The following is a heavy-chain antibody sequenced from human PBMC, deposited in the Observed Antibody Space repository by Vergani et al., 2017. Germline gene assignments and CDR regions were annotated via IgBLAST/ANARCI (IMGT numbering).Heavy chain of an antibody. Sequence: QVQLQQWGAGLLKPSETLSLTCAVYGGSFSGYYWSWIRQPPGKGLEWIGSIYYSGSTYYNPSLKRRVTISVDTSKNQFSLKLSSVTAADTAVYYCARSLPGIATHWGQGTLVTVSS. D-gene: IGHD6-13*01. CDR3: ARSLPGIATH. CDR1: GGSFSGYY. CDR2: IYYSGST. V-gene: IGHV4-34*01. J-gene: IGHJ4*02.